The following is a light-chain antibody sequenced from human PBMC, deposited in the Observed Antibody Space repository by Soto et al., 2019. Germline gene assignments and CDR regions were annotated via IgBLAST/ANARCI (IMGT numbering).Light chain of an antibody. V-gene: IGLV1-44*01. CDR1: SSNIGSNP. CDR2: TNN. Sequence: QLVLTQPPSASGTPGQRVTISCSGGSSNIGSNPVNWYQQLPGTAPKLLIYTNNQRPSGVPDRFSGSKSGTSASLAISGLQSEDEADYYCAAWDDSLTGHVVFGGGTKLTVL. J-gene: IGLJ2*01. CDR3: AAWDDSLTGHVV.